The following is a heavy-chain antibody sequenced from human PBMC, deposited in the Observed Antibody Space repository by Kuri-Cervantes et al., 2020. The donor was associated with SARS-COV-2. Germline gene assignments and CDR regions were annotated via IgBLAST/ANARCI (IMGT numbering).Heavy chain of an antibody. V-gene: IGHV3-7*01. J-gene: IGHJ4*02. CDR3: ARETSGYEYYFDY. D-gene: IGHD5-12*01. CDR1: GFTFSSYA. Sequence: GESLKISCAASGFTFSSYAMSWVRQAPGKGLEWVANIKQDGSEKYYVDSVKGRFTISRDNAKNSLYLQMNSLRAEDTAVYYCARETSGYEYYFDYWGQGTLVTVSS. CDR2: IKQDGSEK.